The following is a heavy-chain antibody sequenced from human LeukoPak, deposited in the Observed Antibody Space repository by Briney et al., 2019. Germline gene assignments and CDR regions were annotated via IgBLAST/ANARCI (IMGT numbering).Heavy chain of an antibody. CDR2: IYSGGTT. Sequence: GGSLRLSCAASGFIFGVYAMHWVRQAPGKGLEWVSVIYSGGTTYYADSVKGRFTISRDNSKNTLYLQMNSLRAEDTAVYYCARDGCSTTSCFADWGQGTLVTVSS. CDR1: GFIFGVYA. V-gene: IGHV3-53*01. D-gene: IGHD2-2*01. CDR3: ARDGCSTTSCFAD. J-gene: IGHJ4*02.